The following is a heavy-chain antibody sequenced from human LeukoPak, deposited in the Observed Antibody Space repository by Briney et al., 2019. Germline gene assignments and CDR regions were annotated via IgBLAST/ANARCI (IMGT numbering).Heavy chain of an antibody. CDR3: ARDSPGYCSGGSCHIYFDC. CDR2: IYSGGST. Sequence: GGSLRLSCAASGFTVSSNYMSWVRRAPGKGLEWVSLIYSGGSTYYADSVKGRFTISRDTSKNTLYLQMNSLRVEDTAVYYCARDSPGYCSGGSCHIYFDCWGQGTLVTVSS. D-gene: IGHD2-15*01. J-gene: IGHJ4*02. V-gene: IGHV3-66*01. CDR1: GFTVSSNY.